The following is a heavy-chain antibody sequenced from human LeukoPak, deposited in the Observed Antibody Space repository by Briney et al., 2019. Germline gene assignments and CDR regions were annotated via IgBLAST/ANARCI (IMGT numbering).Heavy chain of an antibody. CDR1: GYTFTSYA. CDR2: INAGNGNT. Sequence: ASVKVSCKASGYTFTSYAMHWVRQAPGQRLEWMGRINAGNGNTKYSQKFQGRVTITRDTSASTAYMELSSLRSEDTAVYYCATSGHVLRYFDWLLPFDYWGQGTLVTVSS. CDR3: ATSGHVLRYFDWLLPFDY. D-gene: IGHD3-9*01. J-gene: IGHJ4*02. V-gene: IGHV1-3*01.